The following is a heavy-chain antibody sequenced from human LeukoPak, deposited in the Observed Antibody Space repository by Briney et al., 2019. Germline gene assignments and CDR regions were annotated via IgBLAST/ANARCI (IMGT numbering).Heavy chain of an antibody. CDR2: IYYSGST. CDR3: ARGDYYDSSGYYPAFDI. D-gene: IGHD3-22*01. J-gene: IGHJ3*02. V-gene: IGHV4-59*12. CDR1: GGSISGYY. Sequence: SETLSLTCTVSGGSISGYYWSWIRQPPGKGLEWIGYIYYSGSTNYNPSLKSRVTISVDTSKNQFSLKLSSVTAADTAVYYCARGDYYDSSGYYPAFDIWGQGTMVTVSS.